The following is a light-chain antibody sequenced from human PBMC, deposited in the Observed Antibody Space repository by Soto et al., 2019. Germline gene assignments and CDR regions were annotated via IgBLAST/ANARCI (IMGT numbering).Light chain of an antibody. CDR3: MLSLHTPKT. Sequence: MTQSPLSLPVTPGEPASISCRSSQSLLNKNGYNYLDWYVQKPGQSPQLLIYLGSSRASEVPDRFSGSESGTDFTLKISRMEAEDVGVYYCMLSLHTPKTFGQGTKVEI. J-gene: IGKJ1*01. V-gene: IGKV2-28*01. CDR1: QSLLNKNGYNY. CDR2: LGS.